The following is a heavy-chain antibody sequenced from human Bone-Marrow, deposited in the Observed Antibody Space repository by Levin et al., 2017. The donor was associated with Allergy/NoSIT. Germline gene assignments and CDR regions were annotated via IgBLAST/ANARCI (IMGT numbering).Heavy chain of an antibody. D-gene: IGHD3-16*01. CDR1: GYTFTSYY. CDR2: INPNSGDT. V-gene: IGHV1-2*06. J-gene: IGHJ4*02. Sequence: VASVKVSCKASGYTFTSYYIHWVRQAPGQGLEWMGRINPNSGDTNYAQSFQGRVTMTRDTSISTAFMELTRLRSDDTAMYYCARDGGAASISWISFDYWGQGSLVTVSS. CDR3: ARDGGAASISWISFDY.